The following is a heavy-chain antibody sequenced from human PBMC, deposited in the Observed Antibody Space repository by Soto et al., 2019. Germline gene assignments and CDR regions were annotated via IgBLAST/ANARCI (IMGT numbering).Heavy chain of an antibody. CDR1: GYTFTGYY. Sequence: GASVKVSCKASGYTFTGYYMHWVRQAPGQGLEWMRWINPNSGDTHFAQNFQGRVTMTSDTSITTAYMELSGLKSDDTAFYYCARKNGDSAMATDLDFWGQGTLVTVSS. D-gene: IGHD5-18*01. J-gene: IGHJ4*02. V-gene: IGHV1-2*02. CDR2: INPNSGDT. CDR3: ARKNGDSAMATDLDF.